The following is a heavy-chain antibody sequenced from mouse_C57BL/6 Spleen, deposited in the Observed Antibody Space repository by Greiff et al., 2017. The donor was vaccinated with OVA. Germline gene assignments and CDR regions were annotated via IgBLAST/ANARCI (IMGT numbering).Heavy chain of an antibody. Sequence: EVQLQQSGPELVKPGDSVKISCKASGYSFTGYFMNWVMQSHGKSLEWIGRINPYNGDTFYNQKFKGKATLTVDKSSSTAHMELRSLTSEDSAVYYCARDSNYGVAMDYWGQGTSVTVSS. CDR1: GYSFTGYF. CDR2: INPYNGDT. J-gene: IGHJ4*01. V-gene: IGHV1-20*01. D-gene: IGHD2-5*01. CDR3: ARDSNYGVAMDY.